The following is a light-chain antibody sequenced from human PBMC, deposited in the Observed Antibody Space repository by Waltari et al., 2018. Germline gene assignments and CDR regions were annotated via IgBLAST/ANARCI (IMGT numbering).Light chain of an antibody. CDR3: ATWDDRMRVWV. J-gene: IGLJ3*02. V-gene: IGLV1-47*01. Sequence: QSVVTQPPSASGTPGQRVSISCAGSTYNIRGHLVYWFQQLPGTAPKLLIYRDGQRPSGVPDRFSASKSGTSASLAISGLRAEDEADYYCATWDDRMRVWVFGGGTKLTVL. CDR2: RDG. CDR1: TYNIRGHL.